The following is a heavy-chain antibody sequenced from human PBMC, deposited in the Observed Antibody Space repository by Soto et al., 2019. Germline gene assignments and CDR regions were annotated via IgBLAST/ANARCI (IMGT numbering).Heavy chain of an antibody. CDR1: GFTSSSYG. Sequence: GGSLRLSCAASGFTSSSYGMHWVRQAPGKGLEWVAVIWYDGSNKYYADSVKGRFTISRDNSKNTLYLQMNSLRAEDTAVYYCVLFRCGYVDAFVLWCQRPMVSV. CDR2: IWYDGSNK. J-gene: IGHJ3*01. V-gene: IGHV3-33*01. CDR3: VLFRCGYVDAFVL. D-gene: IGHD3-22*01.